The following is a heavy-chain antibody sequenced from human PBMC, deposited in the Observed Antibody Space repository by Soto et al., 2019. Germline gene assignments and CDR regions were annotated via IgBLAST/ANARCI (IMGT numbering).Heavy chain of an antibody. V-gene: IGHV3-23*01. CDR1: GFTFSSYA. Sequence: LRLSCAASGFTFSSYAMSWVRQAPGKGLEWVSAISGSGGSTYYADSVKGRFTISRDNSKNTLHLQMNSLRSEDTAVYYCAKELDYYDSSGVKYYYGMDFWGQGTTVTVSS. CDR3: AKELDYYDSSGVKYYYGMDF. D-gene: IGHD3-22*01. CDR2: ISGSGGST. J-gene: IGHJ6*02.